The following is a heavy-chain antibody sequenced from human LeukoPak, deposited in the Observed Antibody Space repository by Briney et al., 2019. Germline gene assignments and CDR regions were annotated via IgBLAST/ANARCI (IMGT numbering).Heavy chain of an antibody. J-gene: IGHJ1*01. D-gene: IGHD1-26*01. CDR3: ARDRGGSYMYLQH. CDR1: GFTFSSYW. Sequence: PGGSLRLSCAASGFTFSSYWMSWVRQAPGKGLEWVSGINWNGGRAGHADSVKGRFTISRDNAKNSLFLQMNSLRAEDTALYYCARDRGGSYMYLQHWGQGTLVTVSS. CDR2: INWNGGRA. V-gene: IGHV3-20*04.